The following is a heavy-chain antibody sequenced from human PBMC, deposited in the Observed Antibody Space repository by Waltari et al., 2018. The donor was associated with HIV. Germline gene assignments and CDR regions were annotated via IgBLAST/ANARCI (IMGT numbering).Heavy chain of an antibody. Sequence: QVQLVESGGGVVQPGGSLRLSCAASGFTFSSYGMHWVRQAPGKGLEWVAFIRYDGSNKYYADSVKGRFTISRDNSKNTLYLQMNSLRAEDTAVYYCALVCSGGSCYFDYWGQGTLVTVSS. V-gene: IGHV3-30*02. CDR3: ALVCSGGSCYFDY. D-gene: IGHD2-15*01. J-gene: IGHJ4*02. CDR1: GFTFSSYG. CDR2: IRYDGSNK.